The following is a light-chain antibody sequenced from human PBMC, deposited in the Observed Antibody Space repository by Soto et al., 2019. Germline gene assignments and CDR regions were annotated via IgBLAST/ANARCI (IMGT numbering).Light chain of an antibody. Sequence: IQITRYPSSLSASVEDRVTITCRASQGIRNDLGWYQQKPGKAPKLLIYAASSLQSGVPSRFSGSGSGTEITLTISSLQPEDFATYYCQQFNNYPLTFGGGTKVDI. CDR3: QQFNNYPLT. V-gene: IGKV1-17*01. J-gene: IGKJ4*01. CDR2: AAS. CDR1: QGIRND.